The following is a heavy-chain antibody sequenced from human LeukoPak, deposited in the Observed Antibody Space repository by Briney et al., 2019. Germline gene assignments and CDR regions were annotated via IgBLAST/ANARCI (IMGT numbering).Heavy chain of an antibody. CDR3: ANEKYYFDY. CDR1: GVTFSSDI. J-gene: IGHJ4*02. Sequence: PGGALRLSCAASGVTFSSDIMSCGRQAAGKGLERGSTISAGGGAYYADSVKGRFTISRDNSKSTLYLQMNSLRAEDTAVYYCANEKYYFDYWGQGTLVTVSS. V-gene: IGHV3-23*01. CDR2: ISAGGGA.